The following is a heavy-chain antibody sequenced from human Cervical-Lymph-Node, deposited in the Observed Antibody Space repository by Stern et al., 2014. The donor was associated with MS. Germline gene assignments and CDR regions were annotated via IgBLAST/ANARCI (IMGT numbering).Heavy chain of an antibody. D-gene: IGHD6-13*01. Sequence: VPLVESGAEVTKPGSSVKVSCQASGGTFSKFPSSWVRQAPGKGLEWMGGIFPVFGTPTYAQEFRGRVTITADVSTSTVYMELSSLRSDDTAVYYCALSSETSDRWYSLGYDLWGQGTLVTVSS. CDR3: ALSSETSDRWYSLGYDL. V-gene: IGHV1-69*01. CDR1: GGTFSKFP. CDR2: IFPVFGTP. J-gene: IGHJ5*02.